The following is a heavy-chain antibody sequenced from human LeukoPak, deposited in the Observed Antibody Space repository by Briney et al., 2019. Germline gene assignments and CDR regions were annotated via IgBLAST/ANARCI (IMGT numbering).Heavy chain of an antibody. V-gene: IGHV3-30*04. CDR2: LSHNGVDK. Sequence: GGSLRLSCAASEFTFNNYPMHWVRQAPGKGLKWVTLLSHNGVDKYYADSVKGRFTVSRDNSKNTLFLQMNSLRAEDTAVYFCARGDYYDSRTYRFYFEYWGQGTLVTVSS. CDR3: ARGDYYDSRTYRFYFEY. J-gene: IGHJ4*02. CDR1: EFTFNNYP. D-gene: IGHD3-10*01.